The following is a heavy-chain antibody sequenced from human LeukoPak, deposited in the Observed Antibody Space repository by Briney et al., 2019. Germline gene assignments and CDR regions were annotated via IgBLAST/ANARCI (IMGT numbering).Heavy chain of an antibody. J-gene: IGHJ4*02. Sequence: GASVKVSCKASGGTFSSYAISWVRHAPGQGLEWMGGIIPTFGTANYAQKFQGRVTITADESTSTAYMELSSLRSEDTAVYYCARESYDSSGYYPPDYWGQGTLVTVSS. CDR2: IIPTFGTA. CDR1: GGTFSSYA. CDR3: ARESYDSSGYYPPDY. V-gene: IGHV1-69*13. D-gene: IGHD3-22*01.